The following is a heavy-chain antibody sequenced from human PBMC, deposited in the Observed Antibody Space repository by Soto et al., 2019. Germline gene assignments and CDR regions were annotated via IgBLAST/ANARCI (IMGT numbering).Heavy chain of an antibody. CDR3: AQMDTMTTSAFDV. CDR2: ISSSSGATT. D-gene: IGHD5-12*01. Sequence: ETLRLSCTASTFNFNVYSMTWVRQPPGKGLEWVAAISSSSGATTYYAESVKGRFTISRDNSKNTLFLQLNSLRGEDTAMYYCAQMDTMTTSAFDVWGPGAMVTVSS. V-gene: IGHV3-23*01. J-gene: IGHJ3*01. CDR1: TFNFNVYS.